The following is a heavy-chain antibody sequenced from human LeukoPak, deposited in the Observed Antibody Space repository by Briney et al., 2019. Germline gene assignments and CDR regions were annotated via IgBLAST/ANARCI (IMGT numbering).Heavy chain of an antibody. V-gene: IGHV4-34*01. D-gene: IGHD2-15*01. CDR1: GGSFSGYY. CDR3: ARRSQPLDNWFDP. J-gene: IGHJ5*02. Sequence: SETLSLTCAVYGGSFSGYYWSWIRQPPGKGLEWIGEINHSGSTNYNPSLKSRVTISVDTSKNQFSLKLSSVTAADTAVYYCARRSQPLDNWFDPWGQGTLVIVSS. CDR2: INHSGST.